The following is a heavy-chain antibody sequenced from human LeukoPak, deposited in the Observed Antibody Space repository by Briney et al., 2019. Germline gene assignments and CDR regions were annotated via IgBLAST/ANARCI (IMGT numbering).Heavy chain of an antibody. CDR3: TKEVPGVVYFEY. V-gene: IGHV3-30*18. D-gene: IGHD7-27*01. CDR1: GFTFSNYG. Sequence: PGGSLRLSCAASGFTFSNYGMHWVGQAPGQGLEWVAVISSDGNGKNYADSVKGGFTMSRDNSRKNLSLQMNSLRAEDTAVYYCTKEVPGVVYFEYWGQGTLVTVSS. J-gene: IGHJ4*02. CDR2: ISSDGNGK.